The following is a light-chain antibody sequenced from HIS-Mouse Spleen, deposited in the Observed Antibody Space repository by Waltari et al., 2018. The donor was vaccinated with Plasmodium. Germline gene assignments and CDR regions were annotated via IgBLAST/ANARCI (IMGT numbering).Light chain of an antibody. V-gene: IGKV3-15*01. CDR3: QQYNNPRTT. Sequence: EILITQSPATLSLSPGERATLSCRASQSVRTNLPWYKPNPGQAPRLLIYGASTRATGIPARFSGSGSGTEFTLTISSLQSEDFAVYYCQQYNNPRTTFGQGTKLEIK. CDR1: QSVRTN. J-gene: IGKJ2*01. CDR2: GAS.